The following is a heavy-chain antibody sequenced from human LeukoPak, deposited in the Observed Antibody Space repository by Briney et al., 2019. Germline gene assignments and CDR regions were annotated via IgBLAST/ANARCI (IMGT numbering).Heavy chain of an antibody. CDR2: IWYDGSNK. D-gene: IGHD6-19*01. CDR1: GFTFSSYG. V-gene: IGHV3-33*01. J-gene: IGHJ4*02. Sequence: GRSLRLSCAASGFTFSSYGMHWVRQAPGKGLEWVAVIWYDGSNKYYADSVKGRFTISRDNSKNTLYLQMNSLRAEDTAVYCCARDMSDSSGWLLFDYWGQGTLVTVSS. CDR3: ARDMSDSSGWLLFDY.